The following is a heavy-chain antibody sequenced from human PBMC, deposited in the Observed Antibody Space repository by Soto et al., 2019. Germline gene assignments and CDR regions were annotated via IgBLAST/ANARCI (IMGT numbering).Heavy chain of an antibody. J-gene: IGHJ5*02. CDR1: GFTFSRYS. CDR3: ARDSAALNWFDP. V-gene: IGHV3-48*02. CDR2: ISSSSSTI. Sequence: EVQLVESGGGLVQPGGSLRLSCAASGFTFSRYSMNWVRQAPGKGLECVSYISSSSSTIYYADSVKGRFTISRDNAKNSLYLQMNSLRDEDTAVYYGARDSAALNWFDPWGEGTLVTVSS. D-gene: IGHD2-2*01.